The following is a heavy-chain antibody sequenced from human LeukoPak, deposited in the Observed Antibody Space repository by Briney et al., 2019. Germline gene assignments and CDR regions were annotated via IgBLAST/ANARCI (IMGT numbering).Heavy chain of an antibody. CDR2: ISSDGSST. V-gene: IGHV3-74*01. Sequence: GGSLRLSCAASGFTFSSYWMHWVRQAPGKGLVWVSRISSDGSSTSYADSVKGRFTVSRDNAKNTLYLQMNSLRAEDTAAYYCARPGYCSSTSCQQPDYWGQGTLVTVSS. CDR1: GFTFSSYW. D-gene: IGHD2-2*01. J-gene: IGHJ4*02. CDR3: ARPGYCSSTSCQQPDY.